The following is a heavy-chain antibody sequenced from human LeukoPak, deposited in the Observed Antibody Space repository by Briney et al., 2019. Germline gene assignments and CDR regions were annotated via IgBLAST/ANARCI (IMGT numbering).Heavy chain of an antibody. J-gene: IGHJ4*02. D-gene: IGHD3-3*01. Sequence: PSETLSLTCTVSGGSISSSSYYWGWIRQPPGKGLEWLGSIYYSGSTYYNPSLKSRVTISVDTSKNQFSLKLSSVTAADTAVYYCARDFRRTDYYDFWSGYPKGHIDYWGQGTLVTVSS. CDR1: GGSISSSSYY. V-gene: IGHV4-39*02. CDR2: IYYSGST. CDR3: ARDFRRTDYYDFWSGYPKGHIDY.